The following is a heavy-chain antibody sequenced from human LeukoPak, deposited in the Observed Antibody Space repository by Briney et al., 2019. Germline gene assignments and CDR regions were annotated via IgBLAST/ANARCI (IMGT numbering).Heavy chain of an antibody. D-gene: IGHD2-2*01. Sequence: PGGSLRLSXAASGFTFSSYSMNWVRQAPGKGLEWVSSISSSSSYIYYADSVKGRFTISRDNAKNSLYLQMNSLRAEDTAVYYCATLPAAPGWFDPWGQGTLVTVSS. CDR1: GFTFSSYS. J-gene: IGHJ5*02. CDR2: ISSSSSYI. CDR3: ATLPAAPGWFDP. V-gene: IGHV3-21*01.